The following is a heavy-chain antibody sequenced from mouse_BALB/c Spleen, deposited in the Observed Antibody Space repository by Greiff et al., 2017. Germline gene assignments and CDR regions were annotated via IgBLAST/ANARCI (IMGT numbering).Heavy chain of an antibody. CDR2: ISSGGGST. CDR3: ARRRHYYGSSLFDY. Sequence: EVQLQESGGGLVKPGGSLKLSCAASGFAFSSYDMSWVRQTPEKRLEWVAYISSGGGSTYYPDTVKGRFTISRDNARNILYLQMSSLRSEDTAMYYCARRRHYYGSSLFDYWGQGTTLTVSS. D-gene: IGHD1-1*01. J-gene: IGHJ2*01. V-gene: IGHV5-12-1*01. CDR1: GFAFSSYD.